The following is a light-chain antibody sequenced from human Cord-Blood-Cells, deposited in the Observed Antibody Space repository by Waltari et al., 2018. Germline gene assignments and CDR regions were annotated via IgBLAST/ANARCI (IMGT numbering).Light chain of an antibody. J-gene: IGKJ1*01. CDR2: DAS. Sequence: AIQLTQSPSSLSASVGDRVTITFRASQGISSALAWYQQKPGKAPKLLIYDASSLESGVPSRFSGSGSGTDFTLTISSLQPEDFATYYCQQFNNYLWTFGQGTKVEIK. CDR3: QQFNNYLWT. V-gene: IGKV1D-13*01. CDR1: QGISSA.